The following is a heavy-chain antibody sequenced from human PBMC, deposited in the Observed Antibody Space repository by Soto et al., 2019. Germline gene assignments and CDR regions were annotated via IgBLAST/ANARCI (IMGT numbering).Heavy chain of an antibody. J-gene: IGHJ4*02. D-gene: IGHD5-18*01. V-gene: IGHV4-59*01. CDR2: IYYSGST. CDR3: ARVLGGGYSYPFDY. CDR1: GDSISSYY. Sequence: QVQLQESGPGLVKPSETLSLTCTVSGDSISSYYWSWIRQPPGKGLEWIGYIYYSGSTNYNPSLKSRVTISVDTSKSRFSLKLSSVTAADTAVYYCARVLGGGYSYPFDYWGQGTLVTVSS.